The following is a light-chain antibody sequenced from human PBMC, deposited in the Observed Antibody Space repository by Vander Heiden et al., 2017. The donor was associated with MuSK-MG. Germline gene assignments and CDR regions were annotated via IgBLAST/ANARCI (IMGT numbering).Light chain of an antibody. CDR2: GAS. V-gene: IGKV3-20*01. Sequence: EIVLTQSPGTLSLSPGERATLSCRASQSVSSSYLAWYQQKPGQAPRLLIYGASSRSTVIPDRLRGTGRGTDFTLTMSRLVPEDIAVYYSQQDGSSRHTFGQGTKVEIK. CDR1: QSVSSSY. CDR3: QQDGSSRHT. J-gene: IGKJ2*01.